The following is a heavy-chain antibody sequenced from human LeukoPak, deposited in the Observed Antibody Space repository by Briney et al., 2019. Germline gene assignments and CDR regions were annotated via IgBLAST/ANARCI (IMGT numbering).Heavy chain of an antibody. CDR3: ARRFIAAAGKYYFDY. CDR2: INPNSGGT. CDR1: GYTFTGYY. J-gene: IGHJ4*02. D-gene: IGHD6-13*01. V-gene: IGHV1-2*06. Sequence: GASVKASCKASGYTFTGYYMHWVRQAPGQGLEWMGRINPNSGGTNYAQKFQGRVTMTRDTSISTAYMELSRLRSDDTAVYYCARRFIAAAGKYYFDYWGQGTLVTVSS.